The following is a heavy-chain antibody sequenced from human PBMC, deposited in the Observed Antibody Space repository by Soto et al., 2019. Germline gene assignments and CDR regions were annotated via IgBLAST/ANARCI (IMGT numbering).Heavy chain of an antibody. V-gene: IGHV3-7*04. CDR2: IKQDGSEN. D-gene: IGHD2-15*01. Sequence: EVQLVESGGGLVQPGGSLRLSCAASGFTFSNYWMSWVRQAPGEGLEWVANIKQDGSENSYVDSVKGRFTISRDNAKNSVYLQMNSLRAEDTAVYYCARGRYCSGGRCYFDYWGQGPPVTVSS. CDR3: ARGRYCSGGRCYFDY. J-gene: IGHJ4*02. CDR1: GFTFSNYW.